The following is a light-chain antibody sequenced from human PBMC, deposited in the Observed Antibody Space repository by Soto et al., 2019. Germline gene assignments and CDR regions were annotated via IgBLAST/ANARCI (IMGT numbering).Light chain of an antibody. Sequence: DIQMTQSPSTLSASVRDRVAITCRASQSINDWLAWYQQKPGRAPKLLIYKASSLQSGVPSRFSGSGSGTEFTLTISSLQPDDFATYYCQHYNSYPYTFGQGTKLEIK. CDR1: QSINDW. V-gene: IGKV1-5*03. CDR2: KAS. CDR3: QHYNSYPYT. J-gene: IGKJ2*01.